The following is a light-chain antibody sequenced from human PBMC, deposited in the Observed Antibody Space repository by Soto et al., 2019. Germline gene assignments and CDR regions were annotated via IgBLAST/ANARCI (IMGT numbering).Light chain of an antibody. Sequence: AIHLTQSPSSLSASVGDRVTITCRASQDSSRALAWYQQKPGKAPKLLIYDASTLGGGVTSRFSGSGSGTDFTLTISSLQPEDFATYYCQQFNNYFRTFGQGTKVEIK. J-gene: IGKJ1*01. CDR3: QQFNNYFRT. V-gene: IGKV1D-13*01. CDR2: DAS. CDR1: QDSSRA.